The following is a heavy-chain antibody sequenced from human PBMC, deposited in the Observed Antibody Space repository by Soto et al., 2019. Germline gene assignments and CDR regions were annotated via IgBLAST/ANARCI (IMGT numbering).Heavy chain of an antibody. CDR3: ARGLYGSGSYPQNGGWYFDL. V-gene: IGHV4-59*01. D-gene: IGHD3-10*01. CDR2: IYYSGST. J-gene: IGHJ2*01. CDR1: GGSISSYY. Sequence: QVQLQESGPGLVKPSETLSLTCTVSGGSISSYYWSWIRQPPGKGLEWIGYIYYSGSTNYNPSLKSRVTISVDTSKNQFSLKLSSVTAADTAVYYCARGLYGSGSYPQNGGWYFDLWGRGTLVTVSS.